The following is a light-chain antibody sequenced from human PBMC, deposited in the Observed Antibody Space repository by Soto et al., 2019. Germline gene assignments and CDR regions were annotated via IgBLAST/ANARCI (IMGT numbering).Light chain of an antibody. V-gene: IGLV1-44*01. Sequence: QSVRSQPPSASGAPGQSGTISCSGSSSNIGSNTVNWFQQLPGTAPKLLIYTNDQRPSGVPDRFSGSKSGTSASLAISGLQSEDEADYYCAAWDDSLNGYVFATGTKVTVL. CDR1: SSNIGSNT. CDR2: TND. J-gene: IGLJ1*01. CDR3: AAWDDSLNGYV.